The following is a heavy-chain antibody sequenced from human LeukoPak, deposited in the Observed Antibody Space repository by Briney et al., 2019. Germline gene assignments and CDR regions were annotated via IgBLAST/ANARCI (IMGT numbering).Heavy chain of an antibody. D-gene: IGHD4-17*01. CDR2: INAGNGNT. CDR3: AREDSTVTNRNWFDP. V-gene: IGHV1-3*01. Sequence: ASVKVSCKASGYTFTSYAMHWVRQAPGQRLEWMGWINAGNGNTKYSQKFQDRVTITRDTAANTAYMELSSLRSEDTAVYYCAREDSTVTNRNWFDPWGQGTLVTVSS. CDR1: GYTFTSYA. J-gene: IGHJ5*02.